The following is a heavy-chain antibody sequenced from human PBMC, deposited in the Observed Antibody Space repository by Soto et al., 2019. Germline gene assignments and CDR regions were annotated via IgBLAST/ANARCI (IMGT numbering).Heavy chain of an antibody. CDR1: GFMFNNSA. D-gene: IGHD2-21*01. V-gene: IGHV3-23*01. CDR3: ARAKAVVIAALDI. Sequence: WGSLRLSCKASGFMFNNSAITCFRHSPCQGLQWVASVSDNGGSRGGTYYADSVKGRFTISRDNSKNTLYLQLDSLTGADTAVYYCARAKAVVIAALDIWGQGTMVTVSS. CDR2: VSDNGGSRGGT. J-gene: IGHJ3*02.